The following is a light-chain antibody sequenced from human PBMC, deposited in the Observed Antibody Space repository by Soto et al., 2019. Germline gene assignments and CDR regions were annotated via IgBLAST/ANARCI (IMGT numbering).Light chain of an antibody. V-gene: IGKV3-15*01. CDR2: GAS. Sequence: EIVMTQSPATLSVSPGERATLSCRASQSVSSKLAWYQQKHGQAPRLLIYGASPRATGIPARFSGSGSGTEFTLNISSLQSEYFAVYYCQQYNNWPLTFGQGTKVEMK. J-gene: IGKJ1*01. CDR3: QQYNNWPLT. CDR1: QSVSSK.